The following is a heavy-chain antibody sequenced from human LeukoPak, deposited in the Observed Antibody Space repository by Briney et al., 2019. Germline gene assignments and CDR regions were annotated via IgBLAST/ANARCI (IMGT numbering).Heavy chain of an antibody. D-gene: IGHD3-10*01. CDR1: GFTVSSNY. CDR2: IYSGGST. V-gene: IGHV3-66*01. Sequence: PGGSLRLSCAASGFTVSSNYMSWVRQAPGKGLEGGSVIYSGGSTYYADSVKGRFTISRDNSKNPLSLQMNSLRAEDTAVYYCARKSGGPLAYWGQGTLVTVSS. CDR3: ARKSGGPLAY. J-gene: IGHJ4*02.